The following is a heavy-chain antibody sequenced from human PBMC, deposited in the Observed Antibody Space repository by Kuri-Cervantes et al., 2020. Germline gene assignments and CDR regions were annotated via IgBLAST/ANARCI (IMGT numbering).Heavy chain of an antibody. D-gene: IGHD4-11*01. CDR3: ARTTVTTWAFDY. J-gene: IGHJ4*02. CDR1: GFSLSTSGVG. V-gene: IGHV2-5*01. CDR2: IYWNDDK. Sequence: SGPTLVKPTQTLTLTCTFSGFSLSTSGVGVGWIRQPPGKALEWLALIYWNDDKRYSPSLKSRLTITKDTSKNQVVLTMTNMDPVDTATYYCARTTVTTWAFDYWGQGTLVTVSS.